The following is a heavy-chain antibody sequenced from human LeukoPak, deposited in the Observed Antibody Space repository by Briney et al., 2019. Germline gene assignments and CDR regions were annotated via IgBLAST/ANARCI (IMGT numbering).Heavy chain of an antibody. CDR2: IKQDGSEK. Sequence: PGGSLRLFCTASGFTFSNAWMSWVRQAPGKGLEWVANIKQDGSEKFYVDSVKGRFTISRDNAKNSLDLQINSLGAEDTAVYYCARGLDCRSTSCYLDNWGQGTLVTVSS. CDR3: ARGLDCRSTSCYLDN. D-gene: IGHD2-2*01. V-gene: IGHV3-7*01. J-gene: IGHJ4*02. CDR1: GFTFSNAW.